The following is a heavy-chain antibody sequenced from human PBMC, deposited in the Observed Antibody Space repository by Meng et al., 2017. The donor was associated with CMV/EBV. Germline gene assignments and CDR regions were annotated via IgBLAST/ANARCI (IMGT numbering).Heavy chain of an antibody. D-gene: IGHD6-13*01. CDR2: INPNSGGT. CDR3: ASYTFPGQNSSSWYFYYYGMDV. CDR1: GYIFTGYY. Sequence: ASVTVSCKASGYIFTGYYMHWVRQAPGQGLEWMGWINPNSGGTNYAQKFQGRVTMTRDTSISTAYTELSRLRSDDTAVYYCASYTFPGQNSSSWYFYYYGMDVWGQGTTVTVSS. V-gene: IGHV1-2*02. J-gene: IGHJ6*02.